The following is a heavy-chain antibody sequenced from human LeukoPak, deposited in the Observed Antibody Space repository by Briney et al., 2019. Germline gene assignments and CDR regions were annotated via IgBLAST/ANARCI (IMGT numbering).Heavy chain of an antibody. CDR3: AREGIAAAGKGWFDP. CDR1: GDSVSSNSAA. CDR2: TYYRSKWYN. V-gene: IGHV6-1*01. Sequence: SQTLSLTCVISGDSVSSNSAAWNWIRQSPSRGLEWLGRTYYRSKWYNDYAVSVKSRITINPDTSKNQFSLRLNSVTPEDTAVYYCAREGIAAAGKGWFDPWGQGTLVTVSS. D-gene: IGHD6-13*01. J-gene: IGHJ5*02.